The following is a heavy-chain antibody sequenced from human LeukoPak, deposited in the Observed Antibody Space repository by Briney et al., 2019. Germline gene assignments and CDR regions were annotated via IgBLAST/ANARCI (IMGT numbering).Heavy chain of an antibody. CDR2: IYHSGYT. CDR3: ARSSMFRGVTVDY. D-gene: IGHD3-10*01. CDR1: GGSINSSSYY. J-gene: IGHJ4*02. V-gene: IGHV4-39*01. Sequence: SETLSLTCTVSGGSINSSSYYWGWIRQPPGKALEWIGSIYHSGYTYYNPSPKSRVTISVDTSKNQFSLKLSSVTAADTAVYYCARSSMFRGVTVDYWGQGTLVTVSS.